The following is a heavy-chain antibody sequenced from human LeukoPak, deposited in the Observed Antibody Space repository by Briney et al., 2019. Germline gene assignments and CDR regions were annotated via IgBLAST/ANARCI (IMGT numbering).Heavy chain of an antibody. CDR2: INPNSGGT. CDR3: ARSTAAAGYWYFDL. V-gene: IGHV1-2*04. Sequence: GASVKVSCKTSGYTFIGYYIHWVRQAPGQGLEWMGWINPNSGGTNFAEKFQGWVTMTRDTSISTAYMELSRLKYDDTAVYYCARSTAAAGYWYFDLWGRGTLVTVSS. J-gene: IGHJ2*01. D-gene: IGHD6-13*01. CDR1: GYTFIGYY.